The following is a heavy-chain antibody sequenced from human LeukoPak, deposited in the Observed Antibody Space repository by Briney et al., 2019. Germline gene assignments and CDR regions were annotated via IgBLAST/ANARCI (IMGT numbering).Heavy chain of an antibody. Sequence: GGSLRLSCAASGFTFTTYSMNWVRQAPGKGLEWVSFLSSSGSHEYYADSVKGRFTISRDNAKNSLYLQMNGLRAEDTAVYYCARDAGNSSGWNDFDYWGQGTLVTVSS. J-gene: IGHJ4*02. CDR3: ARDAGNSSGWNDFDY. CDR2: LSSSGSHE. V-gene: IGHV3-21*01. D-gene: IGHD6-19*01. CDR1: GFTFTTYS.